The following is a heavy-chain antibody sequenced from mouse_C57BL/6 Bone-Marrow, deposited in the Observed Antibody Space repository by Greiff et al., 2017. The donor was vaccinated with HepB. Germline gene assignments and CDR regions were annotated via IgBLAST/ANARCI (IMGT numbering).Heavy chain of an antibody. Sequence: VQLQQSGAELVRPGTSVKMSCKASGYTFTNYWIGWAKQRPGHGLEWIGDIYPGGGYTNYNEKFKGKATLTADKSSSTAYMQFSSLTSEDSAIYDCARLDGYDDWYFDVWGTGTTVTVSS. CDR3: ARLDGYDDWYFDV. V-gene: IGHV1-63*01. D-gene: IGHD2-2*01. CDR2: IYPGGGYT. J-gene: IGHJ1*03. CDR1: GYTFTNYW.